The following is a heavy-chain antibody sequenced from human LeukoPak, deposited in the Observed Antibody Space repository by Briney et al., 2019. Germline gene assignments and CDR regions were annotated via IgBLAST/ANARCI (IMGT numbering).Heavy chain of an antibody. CDR3: ARDKMAENDAQDV. Sequence: GGSLRLSCTASGFTFGDYAMSWVRQAPGKGLEWVGFIRSKAHGGTTDYAASVKGRFIISRDDSKSIAYLRMDSLKTEDTAVYYCARDKMAENDAQDVWGQGTMVTVSS. J-gene: IGHJ3*01. CDR2: IRSKAHGGTT. CDR1: GFTFGDYA. V-gene: IGHV3-49*04. D-gene: IGHD1-1*01.